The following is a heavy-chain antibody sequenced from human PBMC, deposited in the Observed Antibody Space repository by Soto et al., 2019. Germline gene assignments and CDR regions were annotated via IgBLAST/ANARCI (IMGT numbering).Heavy chain of an antibody. CDR1: GFTFRTYA. Sequence: SLRLSCAASGFTFRTYAMSRVRQALGEGLEWVSSISGSGDNTYYADSVRGRFTISRDNSKNTPYLHMSSLRVEDTAVYFCAKDSVSWWPATASQRNEYWGQGTLVTVSS. J-gene: IGHJ4*02. V-gene: IGHV3-23*01. CDR2: ISGSGDNT. D-gene: IGHD2-15*01. CDR3: AKDSVSWWPATASQRNEY.